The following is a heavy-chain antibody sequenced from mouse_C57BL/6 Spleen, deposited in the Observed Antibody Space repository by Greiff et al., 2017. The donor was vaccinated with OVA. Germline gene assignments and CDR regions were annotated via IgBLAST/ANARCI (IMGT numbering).Heavy chain of an antibody. V-gene: IGHV5-17*01. Sequence: EVMLVESGGGLVKPGGSLKLSCAASGFTFSDYGMHWVRQAPEKGLEWVAYISSGSSTIYYADTVKGRFTISRDNAKNTLFLQMTSLRSEDTAMYYCATIYYGSSSYAMDYWGQGTSVTVSS. CDR3: ATIYYGSSSYAMDY. CDR2: ISSGSSTI. J-gene: IGHJ4*01. CDR1: GFTFSDYG. D-gene: IGHD1-1*01.